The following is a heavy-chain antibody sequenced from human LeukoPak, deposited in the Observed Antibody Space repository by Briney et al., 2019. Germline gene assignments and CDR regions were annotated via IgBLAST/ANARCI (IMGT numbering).Heavy chain of an antibody. CDR1: GYTFTSYY. J-gene: IGHJ4*02. D-gene: IGHD6-19*01. Sequence: ASVKVSCKASGYTFTSYYIHWVRQAPGQGLEWMGMINPSGATTTYAQNFQGRVTMTRDTSTRTAYMELSSLRPEDTAVYYCAKEGNSGWVPKYWGQGTLVTVSS. CDR2: INPSGATT. CDR3: AKEGNSGWVPKY. V-gene: IGHV1-46*01.